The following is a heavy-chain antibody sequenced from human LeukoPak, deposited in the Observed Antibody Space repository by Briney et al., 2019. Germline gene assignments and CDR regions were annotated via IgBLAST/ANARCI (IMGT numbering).Heavy chain of an antibody. CDR3: AGDLSKANYYYYMDV. CDR2: IYYSGST. Sequence: SETLSLTCTVSGGSISSYYWSWIRQPPGKGLEWIGYIYYSGSTDYNPSLKRRVNISVETTKNQFSLKQSSMAAADKGGYYCAGDLSKANYYYYMDVWGKGTTVTVSS. D-gene: IGHD2/OR15-2a*01. CDR1: GGSISSYY. J-gene: IGHJ6*03. V-gene: IGHV4-59*01.